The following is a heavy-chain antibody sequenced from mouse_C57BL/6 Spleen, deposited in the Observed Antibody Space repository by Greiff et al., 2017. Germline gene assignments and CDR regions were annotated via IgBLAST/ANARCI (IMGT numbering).Heavy chain of an antibody. D-gene: IGHD4-1*01. Sequence: QVQLQQSGAELVKPGASVKLSCTASGYTFTSYWMHWVKQRPGRGLEWIGRIDPNRGGTKYNEKFKSKATLTVDKPSSTADMQLSSLTSEDSAVYYCAGSVNWDVDYWGQGTTLTVSS. CDR1: GYTFTSYW. CDR3: AGSVNWDVDY. CDR2: IDPNRGGT. V-gene: IGHV1-72*01. J-gene: IGHJ2*01.